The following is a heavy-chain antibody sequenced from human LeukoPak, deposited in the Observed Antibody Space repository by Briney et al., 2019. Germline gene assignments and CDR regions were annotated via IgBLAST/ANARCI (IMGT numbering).Heavy chain of an antibody. Sequence: SGTLSLTCAVSGGSISSSNWWTWVRQPPGKGLEWIGEIYHSGSTNYNPSLKSRVTISIDTSKNQFSLILSSVTAADTAVYYCARDRDRKFDYWGQGTLVTVSS. CDR3: ARDRDRKFDY. J-gene: IGHJ4*02. CDR1: GGSISSSNW. V-gene: IGHV4-4*02. D-gene: IGHD2-15*01. CDR2: IYHSGST.